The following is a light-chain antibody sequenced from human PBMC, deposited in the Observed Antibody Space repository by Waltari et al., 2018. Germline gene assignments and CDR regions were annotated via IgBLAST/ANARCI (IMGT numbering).Light chain of an antibody. CDR3: QQYNSYSRT. Sequence: DIQMTQSPSTLSASVRDRVTITCRASQSISSWLAWYPQKPGKAPKLLSYTASSLESGVPSRFSGSGSGTEFTLTISSLQPDYFATYYCQQYNSYSRTFGEGTKVEIK. CDR1: QSISSW. V-gene: IGKV1-5*03. CDR2: TAS. J-gene: IGKJ1*01.